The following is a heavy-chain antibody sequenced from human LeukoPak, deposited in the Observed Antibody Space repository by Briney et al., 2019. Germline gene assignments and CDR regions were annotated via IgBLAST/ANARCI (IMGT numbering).Heavy chain of an antibody. CDR1: GGTFSSYA. CDR2: IIPIFGTA. Sequence: SVKVSCKASGGTFSSYAISWVRQAPGQGLEWMGGIIPIFGTANYAQKFQGRVTITMDESTNTAYMELSSLRSEDTAVYYCARAPGSVNAFDFWGQGTMVTVSS. V-gene: IGHV1-69*05. D-gene: IGHD4-17*01. CDR3: ARAPGSVNAFDF. J-gene: IGHJ3*01.